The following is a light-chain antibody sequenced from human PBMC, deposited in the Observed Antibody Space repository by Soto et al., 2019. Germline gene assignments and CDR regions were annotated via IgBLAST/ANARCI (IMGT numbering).Light chain of an antibody. CDR1: QGISIY. CDR3: QQHDDFPP. Sequence: DIQMTQSPSSLSASVGDRVTITCRASQGISIYLNWFQQKPGKAPELLIYDASNLQTGVPSRFSGSGSGTDFTLIINRLQPEDIATYYCQQHDDFPPFGQGTRLEIK. CDR2: DAS. J-gene: IGKJ5*01. V-gene: IGKV1-33*01.